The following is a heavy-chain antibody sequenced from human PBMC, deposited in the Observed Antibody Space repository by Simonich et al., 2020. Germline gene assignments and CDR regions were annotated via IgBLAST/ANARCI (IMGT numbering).Heavy chain of an antibody. V-gene: IGHV4-34*01. J-gene: IGHJ2*01. CDR1: GGSFSGYY. Sequence: QVQLQQWGAGLLKPSETLSLTCAVYGGSFSGYYWSWIRQPPGKGLELIGEINHSGSTNYNPSLKSRVTISVDTSKNQFSLKLSSVTAADTAVYYCARRANWNWYFDLWGRGTLVTVSS. CDR3: ARRANWNWYFDL. D-gene: IGHD1-1*01. CDR2: INHSGST.